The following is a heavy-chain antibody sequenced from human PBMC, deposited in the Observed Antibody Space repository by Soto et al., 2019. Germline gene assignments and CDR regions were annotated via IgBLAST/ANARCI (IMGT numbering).Heavy chain of an antibody. D-gene: IGHD2-2*01. CDR1: GGTFSSYA. V-gene: IGHV1-69*13. Sequence: SVKVSCKASGGTFSSYAISWVRQAPGQGLEWMGGIIPIFGTANYAQKFQGRVTITADESTSTAYMELSSLRSEDTAVYYCARGYCCSTSCYLRSFDYYGMDVWGQGTTVTVSS. CDR3: ARGYCCSTSCYLRSFDYYGMDV. CDR2: IIPIFGTA. J-gene: IGHJ6*02.